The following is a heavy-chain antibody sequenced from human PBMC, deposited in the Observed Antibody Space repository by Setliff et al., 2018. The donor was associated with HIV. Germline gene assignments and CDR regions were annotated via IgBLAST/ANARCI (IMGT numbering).Heavy chain of an antibody. Sequence: KASETLSLTCAVYGGSFSGYYWGWIRQPPGKGLEWIGEIHHSGITNYNPSLKSRVTISIDTSKNQFSLKLSSVTAADTAVYSCARANPFVVVPAAPNYYYYMDVWGKGTTVTVSS. D-gene: IGHD2-2*01. V-gene: IGHV4-34*01. J-gene: IGHJ6*03. CDR2: IHHSGIT. CDR3: ARANPFVVVPAAPNYYYYMDV. CDR1: GGSFSGYY.